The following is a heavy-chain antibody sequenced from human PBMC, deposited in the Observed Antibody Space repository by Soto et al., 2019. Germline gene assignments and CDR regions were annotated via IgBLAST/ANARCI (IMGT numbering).Heavy chain of an antibody. V-gene: IGHV4-34*01. CDR1: GGSFSGYY. J-gene: IGHJ6*02. CDR2: INHSGST. CDR3: ARGNRRRPSYYYGMDV. Sequence: QVQLQQWGAGLLKPSETLSLTCAVYGGSFSGYYWSWIRQPPGKGLEWIGEINHSGSTNYNPSLKSRVTISVDTSKNQFSLKLSSVTAADTAVYYCARGNRRRPSYYYGMDVWGQGTTVTVSS.